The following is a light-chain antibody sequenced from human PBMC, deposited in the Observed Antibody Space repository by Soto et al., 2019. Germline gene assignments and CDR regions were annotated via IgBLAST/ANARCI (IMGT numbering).Light chain of an antibody. CDR1: QSISSY. Sequence: DIQMTQSPSTLSASVGDRVTFTCRASQSISSYLAWYQQKPGKAPKLLIYDASSLESGVPSRFSGSGSGTDFTLTISSLQPDDFTTYYCQQYNSLWTFGQGTKVEIK. CDR2: DAS. J-gene: IGKJ1*01. V-gene: IGKV1-5*01. CDR3: QQYNSLWT.